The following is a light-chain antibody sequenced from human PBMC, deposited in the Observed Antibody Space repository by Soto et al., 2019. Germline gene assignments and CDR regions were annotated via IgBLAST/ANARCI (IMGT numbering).Light chain of an antibody. J-gene: IGLJ2*01. V-gene: IGLV2-14*01. CDR1: SSDVGGYDY. CDR3: CSYTSSGAHV. CDR2: EVN. Sequence: QSALTQPASVSGSPGQSITISCTGTSSDVGGYDYVSWHQQHPGKAPKLMIYEVNTRPSGVSNRFSGSKCGNTASLTISGLQAEDEADYYCCSYTSSGAHVFGGGTKLTVL.